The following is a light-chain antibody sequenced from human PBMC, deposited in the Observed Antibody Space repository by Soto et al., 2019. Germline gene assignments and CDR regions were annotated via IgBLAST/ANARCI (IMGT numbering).Light chain of an antibody. J-gene: IGKJ1*01. CDR2: LGS. V-gene: IGKV2-28*01. CDR1: QSLLHVNGYKY. CDR3: MQALQTPST. Sequence: DIVLTQSPLSLPVTPGEPASISCRSSQSLLHVNGYKYLDWYLQKPGQSPQLLIYLGSNRASGVPDRFSGSGSGTDFTLKISRVEAEDVGVYYCMQALQTPSTFGQGTKVEIK.